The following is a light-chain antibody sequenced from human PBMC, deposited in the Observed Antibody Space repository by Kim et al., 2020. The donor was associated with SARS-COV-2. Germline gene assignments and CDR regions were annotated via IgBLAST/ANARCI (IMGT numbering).Light chain of an antibody. J-gene: IGLJ2*01. V-gene: IGLV9-49*01. Sequence: CPLVSGYSNYKVDWCQQRPGKGPRFVMRVGTGGIVGSKGDGIPDRFSVLGSGLNRYLTIKNIQEEDESDYHCGADHGSGSNFVVVFGGGTQLTVL. CDR1: SGYSNYK. CDR3: GADHGSGSNFVVV. CDR2: VGTGGIVG.